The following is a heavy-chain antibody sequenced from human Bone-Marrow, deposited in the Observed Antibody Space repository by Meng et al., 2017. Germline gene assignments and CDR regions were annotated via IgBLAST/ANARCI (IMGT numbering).Heavy chain of an antibody. Sequence: ASVKVSCKPSGYNFPDYYIHWVRRAPGQGLEWMGRINPKSGDTHYAQKFQARVTMTGDTSISTAYMELSGLRSDDTAMYYCARKYSSSWPVDYWGQGTLVTVSS. CDR3: ARKYSSSWPVDY. V-gene: IGHV1-2*06. CDR2: INPKSGDT. CDR1: GYNFPDYY. J-gene: IGHJ4*02. D-gene: IGHD6-13*01.